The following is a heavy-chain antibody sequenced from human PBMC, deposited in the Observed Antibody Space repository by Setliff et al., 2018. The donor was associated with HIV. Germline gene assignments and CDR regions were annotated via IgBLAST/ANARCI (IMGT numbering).Heavy chain of an antibody. CDR2: INAGNGNT. J-gene: IGHJ4*02. CDR1: GYTLTTHA. D-gene: IGHD6-19*01. CDR3: ARGSSGWPYYFDY. Sequence: ASVKVSCKASGYTLTTHAMHWVRQAPGQSLEWMGWINAGNGNTKYTQKFQGRVTITRDTSARTAYMDLTSLRSEDTAVYYCARGSSGWPYYFDYWGQGTLVTVSS. V-gene: IGHV1-3*01.